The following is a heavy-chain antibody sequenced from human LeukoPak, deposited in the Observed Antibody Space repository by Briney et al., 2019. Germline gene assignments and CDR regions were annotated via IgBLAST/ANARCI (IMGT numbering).Heavy chain of an antibody. V-gene: IGHV4-4*07. J-gene: IGHJ4*02. D-gene: IGHD2-21*02. CDR2: IYTSGST. CDR1: GGSISSYY. Sequence: SETLSLTCTVSGGSISSYYWSWIRQPAGKGLEWIGRIYTSGSTNYNPSLKSRVTMSVDTSKNQFSLKLSSVTAADTAVYYCARGGNVVVTATDYDYWGQGTLVTVSS. CDR3: ARGGNVVVTATDYDY.